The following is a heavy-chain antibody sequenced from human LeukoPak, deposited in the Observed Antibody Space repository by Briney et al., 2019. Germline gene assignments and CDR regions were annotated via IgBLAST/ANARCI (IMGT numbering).Heavy chain of an antibody. CDR2: MNPNSGNT. CDR3: YGPALRY. V-gene: IGHV1-8*01. Sequence: ASVKVSCTASGYAFTSYDINWVRQATGQGLEWMGWMNPNSGNTGYAQKFQGRVTMTRNTSISTAYMELSSLRSEDTAVYCRYGPALRYWGQGTLVTVSS. J-gene: IGHJ4*02. CDR1: GYAFTSYD. D-gene: IGHD1-1*01.